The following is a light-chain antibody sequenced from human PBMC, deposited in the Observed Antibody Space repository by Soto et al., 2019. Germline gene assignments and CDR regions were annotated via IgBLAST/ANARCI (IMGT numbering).Light chain of an antibody. CDR1: SSDVGSYNL. CDR2: EGS. CDR3: CSYAGSSTFDVV. J-gene: IGLJ2*01. V-gene: IGLV2-23*03. Sequence: QSVLTQPASVSGSPGQSITISCTGTSSDVGSYNLVSWYQQHPGKAPKLMIYEGSKRPSGVSNRFSGSKSGNTASLTISGLQAEDEVDYYCCSYAGSSTFDVVFGGGTKVTVL.